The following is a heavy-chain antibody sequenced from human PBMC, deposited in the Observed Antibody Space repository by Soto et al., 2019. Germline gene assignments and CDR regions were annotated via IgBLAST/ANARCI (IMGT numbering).Heavy chain of an antibody. CDR2: INSDGSST. Sequence: GGSLRLSCAASGFTFSSYWMHWVRQAPGKGLVWVSRINSDGSSTSYADSVKGRFTISRDNAKNTLYLQMNSLRAEDTAVYYCAREYSGYDCFDYWGQGTLVTVSS. J-gene: IGHJ4*02. CDR3: AREYSGYDCFDY. CDR1: GFTFSSYW. D-gene: IGHD5-12*01. V-gene: IGHV3-74*01.